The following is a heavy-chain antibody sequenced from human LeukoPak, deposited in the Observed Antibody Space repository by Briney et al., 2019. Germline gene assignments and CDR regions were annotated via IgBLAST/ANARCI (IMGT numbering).Heavy chain of an antibody. Sequence: PSETLSLTCTVSGGSISSGTYYWGWIRQPPGKGLEWIGSIYYSGSTYYNPSLKSRVTISVDTSKNQFSLKLNSVNAADTAVYYCARMGSYCSRTSCYVPVTYYYMDVWGKATTVTVSS. J-gene: IGHJ6*03. CDR1: GGSISSGTYY. CDR3: ARMGSYCSRTSCYVPVTYYYMDV. D-gene: IGHD2-2*01. V-gene: IGHV4-39*01. CDR2: IYYSGST.